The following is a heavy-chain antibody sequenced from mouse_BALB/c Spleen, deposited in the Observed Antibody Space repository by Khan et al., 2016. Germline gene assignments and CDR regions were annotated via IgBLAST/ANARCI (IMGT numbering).Heavy chain of an antibody. CDR1: GFSLTSYG. J-gene: IGHJ4*01. Sequence: QVQLKESGPGPVAPSQSLSITCTISGFSLTSYGVHWVRQPPGKGLEWLVVIWSDGSTTYNSALKSRLSISKDNSKSQVLLKMNSLQTDDTAMYYGARHDYRYDCAMDYWGQGTSVTVSS. D-gene: IGHD2-14*01. V-gene: IGHV2-6-1*01. CDR3: ARHDYRYDCAMDY. CDR2: IWSDGST.